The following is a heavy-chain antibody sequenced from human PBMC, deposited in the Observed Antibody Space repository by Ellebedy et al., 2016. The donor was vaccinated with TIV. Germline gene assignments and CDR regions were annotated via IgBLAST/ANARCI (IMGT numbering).Heavy chain of an antibody. D-gene: IGHD2-21*02. CDR1: GGSISSSNW. CDR2: IYHNGST. V-gene: IGHV4-4*02. Sequence: SETLSLXCAVSGGSISSSNWWSWVRQPPGKGLEWIGEIYHNGSTNYNPSLKSRVTISVDKSKNQFSLKLSSVTAADTAVYYCVRDDVVVVTAIRDYYYYYGMDVWGQGTTVTVSS. J-gene: IGHJ6*02. CDR3: VRDDVVVVTAIRDYYYYYGMDV.